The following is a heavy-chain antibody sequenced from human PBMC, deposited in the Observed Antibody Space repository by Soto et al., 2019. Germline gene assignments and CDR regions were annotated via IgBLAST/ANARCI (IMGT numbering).Heavy chain of an antibody. CDR2: IYYSGST. CDR3: ARRYSSSSGIDY. V-gene: IGHV4-59*01. J-gene: IGHJ4*02. D-gene: IGHD6-6*01. Sequence: SETLSLTCTVSGGSISSYYWSWIRQPPGKGLEWIGYIYYSGSTNYIPSLKSRVTISVDTSKNQFSLKLSSVTAADTAVYYCARRYSSSSGIDYWGQGTLVTVSS. CDR1: GGSISSYY.